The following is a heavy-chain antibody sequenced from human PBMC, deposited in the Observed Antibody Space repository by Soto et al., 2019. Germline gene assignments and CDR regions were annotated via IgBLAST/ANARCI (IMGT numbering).Heavy chain of an antibody. CDR1: GFTFSSYG. CDR3: ARAGSGALDYYYYYGMDF. D-gene: IGHD2-15*01. Sequence: QVQLVESGGGVVQPGRSLRLSCAASGFTFSSYGMHWVRQAPGKGLEWVAVIWYDGSNKYYADSVKGRFTISRDNSKNTLYLQMNCLRADDTAVYYCARAGSGALDYYYYYGMDFWGQGTTVTVSS. V-gene: IGHV3-33*01. CDR2: IWYDGSNK. J-gene: IGHJ6*02.